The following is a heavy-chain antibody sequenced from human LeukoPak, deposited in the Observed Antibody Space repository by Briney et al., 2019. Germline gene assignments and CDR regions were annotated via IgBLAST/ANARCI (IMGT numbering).Heavy chain of an antibody. V-gene: IGHV3-23*01. Sequence: PGGSLRLSCAASGFTFSSYAMSWVRQAPGKGLEWVSAISGSGGSTYYADSVKGRFTISRDNSKNTLYLQMNSLRAEDTAVYYCAREFNEAYCGGDCWYFDYWGQGTLVTVSS. J-gene: IGHJ4*02. CDR1: GFTFSSYA. CDR2: ISGSGGST. D-gene: IGHD2-21*02. CDR3: AREFNEAYCGGDCWYFDY.